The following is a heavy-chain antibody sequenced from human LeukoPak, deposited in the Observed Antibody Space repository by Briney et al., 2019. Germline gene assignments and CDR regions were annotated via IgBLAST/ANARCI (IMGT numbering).Heavy chain of an antibody. CDR2: ISGSAATT. Sequence: GGSLRLSCAASGFSFSTSAMSWVRHAPGKGLEWVSTISGSAATTYYTDSVKGRFTISRDNAKNTLYLQMNSLRAEDTAVYYCARAPFYCSSTSCYTSNWFDPWGQGTLVTVSS. V-gene: IGHV3-23*01. CDR3: ARAPFYCSSTSCYTSNWFDP. J-gene: IGHJ5*02. CDR1: GFSFSTSA. D-gene: IGHD2-2*01.